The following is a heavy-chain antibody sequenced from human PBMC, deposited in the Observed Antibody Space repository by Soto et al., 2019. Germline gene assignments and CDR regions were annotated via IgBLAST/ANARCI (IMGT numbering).Heavy chain of an antibody. CDR3: ARDHRYXSGSSCRPYYYYYGMDV. V-gene: IGHV3-21*01. CDR1: GFTFSSYS. J-gene: IGHJ6*02. D-gene: IGHD2-15*01. Sequence: PGGSLRLSCAASGFTFSSYSVNWVRQAPGRGLEWVAAISGTSDYIYYADSVKGRFTISRDNAKTSLYIQMNSLRAEDTAVYYCARDHRYXSGSSCRPYYYYYGMDVWGQGTTVTVSS. CDR2: ISGTSDYI.